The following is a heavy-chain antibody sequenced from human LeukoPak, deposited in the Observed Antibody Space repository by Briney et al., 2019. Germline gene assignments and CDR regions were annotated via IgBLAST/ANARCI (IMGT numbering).Heavy chain of an antibody. CDR2: IKQDGSDK. CDR3: ARVRCSSNSCFPDC. Sequence: GGSLRLSCAASGFTFSTYWMSWVRQAPGKGLEWVANIKQDGSDKYYVDSVKGRFTISRDNAKNSLFLQMNSLRAEDTAVYYCARVRCSSNSCFPDCWGQGTLVTVSS. J-gene: IGHJ4*02. V-gene: IGHV3-7*01. CDR1: GFTFSTYW. D-gene: IGHD2-2*01.